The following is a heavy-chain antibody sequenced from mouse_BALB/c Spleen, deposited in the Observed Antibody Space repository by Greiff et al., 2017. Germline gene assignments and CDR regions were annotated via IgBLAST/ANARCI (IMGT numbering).Heavy chain of an antibody. Sequence: EVQRVESGPGLVKPSQSLSLTCSVTGYSITSGYYWNWIRQFPGNKLEWMGYISYDGSNNYNPSLKNRISITRDTSKNQFFLKLNSVTTEDTATYYCAREGVRRGFAYWGQGTLVTVSA. V-gene: IGHV3-6*02. J-gene: IGHJ3*01. D-gene: IGHD2-14*01. CDR1: GYSITSGYY. CDR2: ISYDGSN. CDR3: AREGVRRGFAY.